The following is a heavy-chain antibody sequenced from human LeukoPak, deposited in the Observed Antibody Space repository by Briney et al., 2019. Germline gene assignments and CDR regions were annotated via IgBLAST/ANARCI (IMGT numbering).Heavy chain of an antibody. J-gene: IGHJ4*02. CDR1: GFTFSGYW. CDR3: ARAGQLNY. CDR2: IEEDGSAK. V-gene: IGHV3-7*05. Sequence: PGGSLRLPCVGSGFTFSGYWMNWVRQAPGRGLEWVAKIEEDGSAKYYMDSVKGRFSIYRDNAKNSLYLQMYSLRAEDTAMYYCARAGQLNYWGQGTLVTVSS. D-gene: IGHD6-13*01.